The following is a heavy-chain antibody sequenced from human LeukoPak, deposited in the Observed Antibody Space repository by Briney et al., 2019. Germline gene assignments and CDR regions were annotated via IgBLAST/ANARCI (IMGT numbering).Heavy chain of an antibody. CDR2: IYHSGST. V-gene: IGHV4-38-2*01. CDR3: ARVGGSYEPLDY. Sequence: SETLSLTCAVSGYSISSGYYWGWIRQHPGKGREWSGNIYHSGSTYYNPSLQSRVTISVDTSKNQFSLKLSSVTAADTAVYYCARVGGSYEPLDYWGQGTLVTVSS. D-gene: IGHD1-26*01. J-gene: IGHJ4*02. CDR1: GYSISSGYY.